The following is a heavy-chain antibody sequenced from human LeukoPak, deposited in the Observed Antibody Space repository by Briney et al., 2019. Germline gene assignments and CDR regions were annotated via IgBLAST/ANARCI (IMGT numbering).Heavy chain of an antibody. CDR2: ISDSGGNT. J-gene: IGHJ4*02. Sequence: GGSLRLSCAASGFTFNSYAMRWVRQAPWERLQWVSGISDSGGNTYYADSVRGRFTISRDNSKNTLYLQMNSLRAEDTAVYYCARHRSSWLIDYWGQGTLVTVSS. D-gene: IGHD6-6*01. CDR3: ARHRSSWLIDY. V-gene: IGHV3-23*01. CDR1: GFTFNSYA.